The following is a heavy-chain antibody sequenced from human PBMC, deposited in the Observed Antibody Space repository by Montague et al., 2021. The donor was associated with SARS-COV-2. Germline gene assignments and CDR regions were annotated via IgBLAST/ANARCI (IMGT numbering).Heavy chain of an antibody. V-gene: IGHV2-70*01. CDR2: IDWXXXK. CDR1: GFSLSTSGMC. J-gene: IGHJ6*02. CDR3: ARINSDPLDYYYYGMDV. D-gene: IGHD1-1*01. Sequence: PALVKPTQTLTLTCTFSGFSLSTSGMCVSWIRQPPGKALEWLALIDWXXXKYYSTSLKTRLTISKDTSKNQVVLTMTNMDPVDTATYYCARINSDPLDYYYYGMDVWGQGTTVTVSS.